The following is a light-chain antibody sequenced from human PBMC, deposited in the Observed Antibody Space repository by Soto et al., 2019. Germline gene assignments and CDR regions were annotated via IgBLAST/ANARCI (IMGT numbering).Light chain of an antibody. V-gene: IGLV2-14*01. CDR3: TSYTSSSTYV. Sequence: SALTQPASVSGSPGQSIAISCTGTSSDVGNYNYVSWYQQHPDKAPKLMIFDVSNRPSGVSDRFSGSKSGNTASLTISGLQADDEADYYCTSYTSSSTYVFGTGTKLTVL. J-gene: IGLJ1*01. CDR2: DVS. CDR1: SSDVGNYNY.